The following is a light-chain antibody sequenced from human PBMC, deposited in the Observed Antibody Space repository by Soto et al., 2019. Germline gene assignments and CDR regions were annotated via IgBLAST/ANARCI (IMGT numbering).Light chain of an antibody. CDR2: DVT. Sequence: QSALTQPRSVSGSPGQSVTISCTGTSSDVGGYNHVSWYQQHPGKAPKLVIFDVTYRPSGVPDRFSGSKSGTTASLTISGLQPEDEADYYCCSYAGSQIHYVFGSGTKLTVL. CDR3: CSYAGSQIHYV. V-gene: IGLV2-11*01. CDR1: SSDVGGYNH. J-gene: IGLJ1*01.